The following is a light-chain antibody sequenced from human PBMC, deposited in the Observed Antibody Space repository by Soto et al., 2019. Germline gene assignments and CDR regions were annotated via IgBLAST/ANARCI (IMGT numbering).Light chain of an antibody. J-gene: IGLJ1*01. CDR1: SSDVGAYDY. Sequence: QSALTQPPAASWSPGQSVTISCTGTSSDVGAYDYVSWHQQHPGNAPKLMNYEINKRPSGVPDRFSGSKSGHTASLTVSGLQAEDEADYYCSSYAGSNNSPYVFGTGTKVTVL. CDR3: SSYAGSNNSPYV. V-gene: IGLV2-8*01. CDR2: EIN.